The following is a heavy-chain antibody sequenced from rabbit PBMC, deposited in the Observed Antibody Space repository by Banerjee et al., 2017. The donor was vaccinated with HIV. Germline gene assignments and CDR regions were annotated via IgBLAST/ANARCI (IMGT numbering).Heavy chain of an antibody. Sequence: LEESGGGLVQPEGSLTLTCTASGFTISSNYVMCWVRQAPGKGLEWIACIYTGGSGSTYYATWAKGRFTISRTSSTTVTLQMTSLTAADTATYFCARWSRSSTYYSLWGQGTLVTVS. CDR1: GFTISSNYV. J-gene: IGHJ3*01. V-gene: IGHV1S45*01. CDR3: ARWSRSSTYYSL. CDR2: IYTGGSGST. D-gene: IGHD1-1*01.